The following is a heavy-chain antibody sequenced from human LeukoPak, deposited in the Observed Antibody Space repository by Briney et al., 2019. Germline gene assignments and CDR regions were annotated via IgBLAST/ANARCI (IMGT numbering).Heavy chain of an antibody. V-gene: IGHV3-23*01. Sequence: PGGSLRLSCAASGFTFSNYAMSWVRQAPGKGLEWVSAISGSGGSTYYADSVKGRFTISRDNSKNTLYLQMNSLRAEDTAVYYCAKDRRVGATEAPFGYWGQGTLVTVSS. CDR1: GFTFSNYA. J-gene: IGHJ4*02. CDR3: AKDRRVGATEAPFGY. D-gene: IGHD1-26*01. CDR2: ISGSGGST.